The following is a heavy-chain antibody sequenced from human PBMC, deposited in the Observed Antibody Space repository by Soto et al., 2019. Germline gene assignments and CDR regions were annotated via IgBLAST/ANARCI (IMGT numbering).Heavy chain of an antibody. CDR1: GGSVSSGSYY. Sequence: QVQLQESGPGLVKPSETLSLTCTVSGGSVSSGSYYWSWIRQPPGKGLEWIGDIYYSGSTNYNPSLLSRVTISVDTSKFQISLKLSSVTATDMAVNYCARDRRKWEPHDAIAIRGQGTMVTVSS. CDR2: IYYSGST. V-gene: IGHV4-61*01. CDR3: ARDRRKWEPHDAIAI. D-gene: IGHD1-26*01. J-gene: IGHJ3*02.